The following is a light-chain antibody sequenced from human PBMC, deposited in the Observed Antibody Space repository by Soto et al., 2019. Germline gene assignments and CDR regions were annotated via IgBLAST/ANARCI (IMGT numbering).Light chain of an antibody. Sequence: EIVMTQSPATLSVSPGGRATLSCRASQSISDTLAWYQQKPGQAPRLLIHGASTRATGFPARFSGSGSGTDFTLTIRKLEPEDFAVYYCQQFGGSPPRFTFGPGTKVEVK. CDR1: QSISDT. V-gene: IGKV3-15*01. CDR3: QQFGGSPPRFT. J-gene: IGKJ3*01. CDR2: GAS.